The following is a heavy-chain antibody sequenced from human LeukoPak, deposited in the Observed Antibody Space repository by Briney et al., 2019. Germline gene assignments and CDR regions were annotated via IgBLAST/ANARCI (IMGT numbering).Heavy chain of an antibody. V-gene: IGHV4-39*07. CDR2: FFYRGST. J-gene: IGHJ4*02. CDR3: ARGTVTKGLDY. CDR1: GDSIISSSYY. Sequence: SETLSLTCTVSGDSIISSSYYWGWIRQPPGKGPEWIGSFFYRGSTFYNPSLKSRVTISVDTSKNQFSLKLSSVTAADTAVYYCARGTVTKGLDYWGQGTLVTVSS. D-gene: IGHD4-17*01.